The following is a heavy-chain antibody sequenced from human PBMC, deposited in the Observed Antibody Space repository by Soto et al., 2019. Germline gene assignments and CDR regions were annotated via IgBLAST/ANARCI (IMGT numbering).Heavy chain of an antibody. CDR3: VKGIAARQVYYGMDG. CDR2: ISSNGGST. D-gene: IGHD6-6*01. Sequence: GGSLRLSCSASGFTFSSYAMHWVRQAPGKGLEYVSAISSNGGSTYYADSVKGRFTISRDNSKNTLYLQMSSLRAEDTAVYYCVKGIAARQVYYGMDGWGQGTTVTVSS. V-gene: IGHV3-64D*08. J-gene: IGHJ6*02. CDR1: GFTFSSYA.